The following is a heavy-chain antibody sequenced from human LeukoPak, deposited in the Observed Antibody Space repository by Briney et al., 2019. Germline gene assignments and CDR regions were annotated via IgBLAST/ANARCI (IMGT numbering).Heavy chain of an antibody. Sequence: ASVKVSCKASGYTFTSYDINWVRQATGQGLEWMGWMNPNRGNTGSAQKFQGRVTITRNTSISTAYMELSSLRSEDTAVYYCARGRLIAARWVDWGQGTLVTVSS. D-gene: IGHD6-6*01. V-gene: IGHV1-8*01. CDR1: GYTFTSYD. CDR2: MNPNRGNT. CDR3: ARGRLIAARWVD. J-gene: IGHJ4*02.